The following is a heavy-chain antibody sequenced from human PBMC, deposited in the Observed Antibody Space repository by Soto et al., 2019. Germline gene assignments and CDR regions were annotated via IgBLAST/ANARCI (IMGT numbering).Heavy chain of an antibody. CDR2: IIPIFGTA. V-gene: IGHV1-69*05. J-gene: IGHJ4*02. CDR1: GGTFSSYA. Sequence: QVQLVQSGAEVKKPGSSVKVSCKASGGTFSSYAISWVRQAPGQGLEWMGGIIPIFGTADYAQKFQGRVTIYRDESTSTGQMELSSPRSYDTAGYYRARDGGVYDYSPFDYWGQGTLVTVSS. D-gene: IGHD4-4*01. CDR3: ARDGGVYDYSPFDY.